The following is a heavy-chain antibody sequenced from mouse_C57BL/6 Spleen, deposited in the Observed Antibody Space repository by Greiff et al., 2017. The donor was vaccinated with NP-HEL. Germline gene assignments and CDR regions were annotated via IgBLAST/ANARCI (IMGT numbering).Heavy chain of an antibody. V-gene: IGHV5-4*03. J-gene: IGHJ4*01. CDR2: ISDGGSYT. D-gene: IGHD1-1*01. CDR1: GFTFSSYA. Sequence: EVMLVESGGGLVKPGGSLKLSCAASGFTFSSYAMSWVRQTPEKRLEWVATISDGGSYTYYPDNVKGRFTISRDNAKNNLYLQMSHLKSEDTAMYYCARVTTVVAPMDYWGQGTSVTVSS. CDR3: ARVTTVVAPMDY.